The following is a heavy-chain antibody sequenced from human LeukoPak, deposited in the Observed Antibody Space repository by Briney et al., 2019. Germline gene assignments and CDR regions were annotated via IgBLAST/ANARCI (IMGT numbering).Heavy chain of an antibody. CDR2: INYSGTT. CDR3: ASRGEWTAWKFDY. D-gene: IGHD3/OR15-3a*01. CDR1: GGAFSGYY. Sequence: PSETLSLTCAVNGGAFSGYYWSWIRQSPEQGLVRIGEINYSGTTISNPSLESRVSMSMDLTRKRFSLELTSVTAADTGVYYCASRGEWTAWKFDYWAQGSLVSVSS. V-gene: IGHV4-34*01. J-gene: IGHJ4*02.